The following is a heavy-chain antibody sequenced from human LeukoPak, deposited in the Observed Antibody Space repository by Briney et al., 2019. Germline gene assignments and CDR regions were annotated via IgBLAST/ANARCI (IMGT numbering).Heavy chain of an antibody. CDR3: ARGVRRWLQSYTIFDY. V-gene: IGHV1-8*01. D-gene: IGHD5-24*01. CDR1: GYTFTSYD. J-gene: IGHJ4*02. CDR2: MNPNSGNT. Sequence: ASVKVSCKASGYTFTSYDINWVRQATGQGLEWMGWMNPNSGNTGYAQKFQGRVTMTRNTSISTAYMELSSLRSEDTAVYYCARGVRRWLQSYTIFDYWGQGTLVTVSS.